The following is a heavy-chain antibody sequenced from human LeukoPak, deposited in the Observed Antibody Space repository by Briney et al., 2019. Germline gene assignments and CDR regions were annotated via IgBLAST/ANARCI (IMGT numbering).Heavy chain of an antibody. CDR1: GESINPYY. Sequence: PSETLSLTCTVSGESINPYYWNWIRQSAGKGLEWIGHIYKSGTTNFNPSLPSRVTMSLDTSRNQFSLKLRSVTAADTAVYFCARSFLDYMDVWGKGTTVT. J-gene: IGHJ6*03. CDR2: IYKSGTT. D-gene: IGHD2/OR15-2a*01. CDR3: ARSFLDYMDV. V-gene: IGHV4-4*07.